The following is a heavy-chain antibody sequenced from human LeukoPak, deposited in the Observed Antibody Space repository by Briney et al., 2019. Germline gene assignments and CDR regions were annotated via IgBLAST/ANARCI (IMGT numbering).Heavy chain of an antibody. CDR2: IADAGT. CDR1: GFTFNKFA. CDR3: AKNLGPFDT. Sequence: GGSLPLSCAASGFTFNKFAMTWVRQAPGKGLEWVSTIADAGTYYADSVKGRFIISRDNSKNMLYLQLNSLRADDTAMYYCAKNLGPFDTRGQGTMVTVSS. D-gene: IGHD3-16*01. J-gene: IGHJ3*02. V-gene: IGHV3-23*01.